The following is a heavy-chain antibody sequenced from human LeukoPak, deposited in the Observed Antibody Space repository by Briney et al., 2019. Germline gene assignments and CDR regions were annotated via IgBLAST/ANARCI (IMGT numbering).Heavy chain of an antibody. CDR3: ARRIYCSSTSCYAASWVYYYYYYMDV. Sequence: GGSLRLSCAASGFTFSSYWMSWVRQAPGKGLEWVANIKQDGSEKYYVDSVKGRFTISRDNAKNSLYLQMNSLRAEDTAVYYCARRIYCSSTSCYAASWVYYYYYYMDVWGKGTTVTVSS. J-gene: IGHJ6*03. V-gene: IGHV3-7*01. D-gene: IGHD2-2*01. CDR1: GFTFSSYW. CDR2: IKQDGSEK.